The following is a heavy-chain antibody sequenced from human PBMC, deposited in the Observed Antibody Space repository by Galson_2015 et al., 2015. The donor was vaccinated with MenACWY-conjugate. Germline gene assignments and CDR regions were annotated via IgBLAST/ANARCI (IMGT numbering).Heavy chain of an antibody. CDR1: GDTFSRYY. CDR2: INPGGSST. J-gene: IGHJ4*02. D-gene: IGHD2/OR15-2a*01. V-gene: IGHV1-46*01. CDR3: TSGFYYFDY. Sequence: SVKVSCKASGDTFSRYYMHWVRQAPGQGLEWMGIINPGGSSTRYAQKIQGRASMTRDTSTSTLYLELSSLRNDDTAVYYCTSGFYYFDYWGQGTQVIVSS.